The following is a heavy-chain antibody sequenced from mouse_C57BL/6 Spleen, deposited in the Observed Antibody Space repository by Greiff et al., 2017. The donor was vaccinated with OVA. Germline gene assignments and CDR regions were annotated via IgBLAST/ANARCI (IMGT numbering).Heavy chain of an antibody. J-gene: IGHJ4*01. Sequence: EVKLMESGGGLVKPGGSLKLSCAASGFTFSSYAMSWVRQTPEKRLEWVATISDGGSYTYYPDNVKGRFTISRDNAKNNLYLQMSHLKSEDTAMYYCARGQLRLHAMDYWGQGTSVTVSS. CDR2: ISDGGSYT. CDR3: ARGQLRLHAMDY. D-gene: IGHD3-2*02. V-gene: IGHV5-4*03. CDR1: GFTFSSYA.